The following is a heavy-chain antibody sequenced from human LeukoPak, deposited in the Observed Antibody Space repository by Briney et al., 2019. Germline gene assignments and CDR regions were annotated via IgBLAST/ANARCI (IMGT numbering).Heavy chain of an antibody. CDR2: IYYSGST. D-gene: IGHD1-26*01. J-gene: IGHJ4*02. V-gene: IGHV4-59*01. CDR3: ARSLVGATHFDY. Sequence: PSETLSLTCTVSGGSISNYYWSWIRQPPGKGLEWIGYIYYSGSTNYNPSLKSRVTISVDTSKNQFSLKLSSVIAADTAVYYCARSLVGATHFDYWGQGTLVTVSS. CDR1: GGSISNYY.